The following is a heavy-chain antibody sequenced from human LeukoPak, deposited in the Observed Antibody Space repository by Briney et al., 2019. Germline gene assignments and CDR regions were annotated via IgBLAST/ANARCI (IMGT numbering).Heavy chain of an antibody. CDR1: GGSISSYY. J-gene: IGHJ5*02. Sequence: SETLSLTCTVSGGSISSYYWSWIRQPPGKGLEWIGYIYYSGSTNYNPSLKSRVTISVDTSKNQFSLKLSSVTAADTAVYYCARAFSGYYDSSGYPNWFDPWGQGTLVTVPS. CDR3: ARAFSGYYDSSGYPNWFDP. D-gene: IGHD3-22*01. V-gene: IGHV4-59*01. CDR2: IYYSGST.